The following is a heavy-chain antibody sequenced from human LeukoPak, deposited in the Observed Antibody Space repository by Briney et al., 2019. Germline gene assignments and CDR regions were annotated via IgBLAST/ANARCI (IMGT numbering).Heavy chain of an antibody. CDR2: IYHGGST. V-gene: IGHV4-38-2*01. CDR3: ARQARFGSGSYFDH. J-gene: IGHJ4*02. D-gene: IGHD3-10*01. Sequence: SETLSLTCAVSAYSISSDYYWGWIRQPPGEGLEWIGIIYHGGSTYYNPSLKSRVTISVDTSKSQFSLKLNPVTAADTAVYYCARQARFGSGSYFDHWGQGILVTVSS. CDR1: AYSISSDYY.